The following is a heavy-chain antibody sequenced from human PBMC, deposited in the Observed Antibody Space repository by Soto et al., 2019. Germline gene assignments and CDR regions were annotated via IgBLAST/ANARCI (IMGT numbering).Heavy chain of an antibody. CDR2: ISAYNGNT. CDR1: GYTFTSYG. D-gene: IGHD2-15*01. CDR3: ARXTGGSYNTYYFYYGMDV. Sequence: RASVKVSCKASGYTFTSYGISWVRQAPGQGLDWMGWISAYNGNTKYAQDLQGRVTMTTDTSTSTAYMELRSLRSDDTAVYYCARXTGGSYNTYYFYYGMDVWGQGTTVTVSS. V-gene: IGHV1-18*04. J-gene: IGHJ6*02.